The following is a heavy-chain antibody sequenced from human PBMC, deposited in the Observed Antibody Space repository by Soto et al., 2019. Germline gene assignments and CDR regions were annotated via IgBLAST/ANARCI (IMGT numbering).Heavy chain of an antibody. CDR1: GGSISSYY. CDR3: VRAGSGYSFDY. D-gene: IGHD3-9*01. CDR2: VFYSGST. Sequence: PSETLSLTCAVSGGSISSYYWSWIRQPPGKGLELIGYVFYSGSTNYSPSLKSRVTISLDTSKNRFSLKLNSVTAADTAVYYCVRAGSGYSFDYWGPGTMVTVSS. J-gene: IGHJ4*02. V-gene: IGHV4-59*01.